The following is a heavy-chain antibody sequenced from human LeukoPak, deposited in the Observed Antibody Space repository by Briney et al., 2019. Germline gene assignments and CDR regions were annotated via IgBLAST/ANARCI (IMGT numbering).Heavy chain of an antibody. D-gene: IGHD5-24*01. CDR2: ISAYNGNT. CDR3: ARDPEMATISDVLFLDY. Sequence: GASVKVSCKASGYTFTSYGISWVRQAPGQGLEWMGWISAYNGNTNYAQKLQGRVTMTTDTSTSTAYMELRSLRSDDTAVYYCARDPEMATISDVLFLDYWGQGTLVTVSS. V-gene: IGHV1-18*01. J-gene: IGHJ4*02. CDR1: GYTFTSYG.